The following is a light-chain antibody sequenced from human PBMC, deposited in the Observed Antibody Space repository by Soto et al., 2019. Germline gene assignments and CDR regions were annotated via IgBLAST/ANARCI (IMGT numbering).Light chain of an antibody. CDR1: QSFTRW. CDR2: DAS. V-gene: IGKV1-5*01. CDR3: QKYNSYSPKT. J-gene: IGKJ1*01. Sequence: DIQMTQSPSTLSASVGDRVTITCRASQSFTRWLAWYQQKPGKAPKLLIYDASNLEIGVPSRFSGSGSRKEFPLTLRRLQPDDFATYYCQKYNSYSPKTFGQGTKVDI.